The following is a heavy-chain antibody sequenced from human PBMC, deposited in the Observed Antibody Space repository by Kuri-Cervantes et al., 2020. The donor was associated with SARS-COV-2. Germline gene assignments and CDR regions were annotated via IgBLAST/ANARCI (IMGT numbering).Heavy chain of an antibody. J-gene: IGHJ4*02. D-gene: IGHD4-11*01. Sequence: GGSLRLSCAASGFTFSSYWMHWVRQAPGKGLVWVSRLTNDGSDAIFADSVKGRFTISRDNAKNMLYLYMNSLRADDTAVYYCARDSMTTRDFDYWGQGTLVTVSS. CDR2: LTNDGSDA. V-gene: IGHV3-74*01. CDR3: ARDSMTTRDFDY. CDR1: GFTFSSYW.